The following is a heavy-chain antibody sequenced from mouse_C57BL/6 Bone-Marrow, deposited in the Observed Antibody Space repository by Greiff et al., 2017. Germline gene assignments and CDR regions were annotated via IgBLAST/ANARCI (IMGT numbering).Heavy chain of an antibody. Sequence: VQLQQSGPVLVKPGASVKMSCKASGYTFTDYYMNWVKQSHGKSLEWIGVINPYNGGTSYNQKFKGKATLTVDKSSSTAYMELNSLTSEDSAVYYCASPLLRSDYWGQGTTLTVSS. CDR3: ASPLLRSDY. CDR2: INPYNGGT. V-gene: IGHV1-19*01. CDR1: GYTFTDYY. D-gene: IGHD1-1*01. J-gene: IGHJ2*01.